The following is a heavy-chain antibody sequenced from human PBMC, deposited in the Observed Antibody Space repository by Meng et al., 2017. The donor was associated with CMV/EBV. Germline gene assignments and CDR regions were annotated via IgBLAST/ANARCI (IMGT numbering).Heavy chain of an antibody. D-gene: IGHD3-10*01. Sequence: LSLTCAASGFTFSDSYMSWLRQAPGKGLEWVSYISSSGSTIYYADSVKGRFTISRDNAKNSLYLQMNSLRAEDTAVYYCARDDLPKTVYYGSGSRHASIDYWGQGTLVTVSS. CDR3: ARDDLPKTVYYGSGSRHASIDY. CDR2: ISSSGSTI. V-gene: IGHV3-11*04. CDR1: GFTFSDSY. J-gene: IGHJ4*02.